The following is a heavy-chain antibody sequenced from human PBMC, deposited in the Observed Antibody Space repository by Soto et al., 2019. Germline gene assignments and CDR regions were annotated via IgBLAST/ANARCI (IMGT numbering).Heavy chain of an antibody. V-gene: IGHV3-23*01. CDR2: ISGGRSGT. CDR1: GFTFSTYA. Sequence: EVQLLESGGGLVQPGGSLRLSCAASGFTFSTYAMSWVRQAPGKGLEWVSAISGGRSGTYYADSVRGRFTLSRDDSTNTLYLQMNSLRAEDTAIYYCAKGSLGYCSGAICYLVDFWGQGTLVTVSS. J-gene: IGHJ4*02. D-gene: IGHD2-2*01. CDR3: AKGSLGYCSGAICYLVDF.